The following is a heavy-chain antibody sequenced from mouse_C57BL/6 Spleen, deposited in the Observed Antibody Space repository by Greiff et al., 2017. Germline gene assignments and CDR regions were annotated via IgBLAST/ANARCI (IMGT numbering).Heavy chain of an antibody. CDR1: GFTFSDYG. J-gene: IGHJ2*01. Sequence: EVQLVESGGGLVKPGGSLKLSCAASGFTFSDYGMHWVRQAPEQGLEWVAYISSGSSTIYYADTVKGRFTISRDNAKNTLFLHMTSLRSEDTAMYYGAWRGYFDYWGQGTTLTVSS. V-gene: IGHV5-17*01. CDR3: AWRGYFDY. CDR2: ISSGSSTI.